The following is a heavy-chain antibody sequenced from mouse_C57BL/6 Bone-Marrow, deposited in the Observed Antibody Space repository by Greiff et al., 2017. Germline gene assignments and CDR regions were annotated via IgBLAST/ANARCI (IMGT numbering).Heavy chain of an antibody. CDR1: GYSITSGYY. V-gene: IGHV3-6*01. Sequence: EVQRVESGPGLVKPSQSLSLTCSVTGYSITSGYYWNWIRQFPGNKLEWMGYISYDGSNNYNPSLKNRISITRDTSKNQFFLKLNSVTTEDTATYYCARGNYGSPDYWGQGTTLTVSS. J-gene: IGHJ2*01. D-gene: IGHD1-1*01. CDR3: ARGNYGSPDY. CDR2: ISYDGSN.